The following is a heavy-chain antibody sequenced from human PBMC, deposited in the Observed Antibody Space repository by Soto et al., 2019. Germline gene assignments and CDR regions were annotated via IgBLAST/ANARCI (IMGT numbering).Heavy chain of an antibody. CDR1: GFTFSSSS. V-gene: IGHV3-48*01. CDR3: ARLRGSSNWETPS. CDR2: ISSSSIAI. J-gene: IGHJ4*02. D-gene: IGHD6-13*01. Sequence: GGSLRLSCAASGFTFSSSSMNWVRQAPGKGLEWVSYISSSSIAIYYADSVKGRFTISRDNAKNSLYLQMNSLRAEDTAVYYCARLRGSSNWETPSWGQGTLVTVSS.